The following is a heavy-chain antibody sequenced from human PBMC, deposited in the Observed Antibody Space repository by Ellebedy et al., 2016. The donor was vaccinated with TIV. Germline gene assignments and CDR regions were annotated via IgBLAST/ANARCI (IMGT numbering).Heavy chain of an antibody. Sequence: GESLKISCKASGYTFTNYTIHWVRQAPGQRLEYMGWINAGTGNTKYSQNFQGRVTITRDTSASTAYMELSSLRSEDTAVYYCAGQYGVDYWGQGTLVTVSS. CDR2: INAGTGNT. J-gene: IGHJ4*02. CDR3: AGQYGVDY. V-gene: IGHV1-3*01. CDR1: GYTFTNYT. D-gene: IGHD4/OR15-4a*01.